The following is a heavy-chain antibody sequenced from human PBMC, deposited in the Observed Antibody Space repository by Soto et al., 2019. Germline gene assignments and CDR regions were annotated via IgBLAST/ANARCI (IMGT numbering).Heavy chain of an antibody. CDR1: GFTFSSYS. D-gene: IGHD1-1*01. V-gene: IGHV3-21*01. Sequence: GESLKISCAASGFTFSSYSMNWVRQAPGKGLEWVSSISSSSSYIYYADSVKGRFTISRDNAKNSLYLQMNSLRAEDTAVYYCARDQVGNDYMDVWGKGTTVTVSS. CDR2: ISSSSSYI. J-gene: IGHJ6*03. CDR3: ARDQVGNDYMDV.